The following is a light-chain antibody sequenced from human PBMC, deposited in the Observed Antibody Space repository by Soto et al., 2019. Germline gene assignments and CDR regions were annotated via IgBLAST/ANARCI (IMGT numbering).Light chain of an antibody. CDR2: EVS. CDR3: PSYAGSHNVVV. Sequence: QSALTQPPSASGSPGQSVTISCTGTSSDVGGYYYVSWYQQHPGKAPKLMIYEVSKRPSGVPDRFSGSKSGNTASLTVSGLQAEDEADYYCPSYAGSHNVVVFGGGTKLTVL. CDR1: SSDVGGYYY. V-gene: IGLV2-8*01. J-gene: IGLJ2*01.